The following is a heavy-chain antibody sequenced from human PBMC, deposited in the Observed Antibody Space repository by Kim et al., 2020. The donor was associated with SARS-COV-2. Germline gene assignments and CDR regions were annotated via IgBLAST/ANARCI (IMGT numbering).Heavy chain of an antibody. CDR1: GFTFSSYW. D-gene: IGHD1-26*01. CDR2: INSDGSST. Sequence: GGSLRLSCAASGFTFSSYWMHWVRQAPGKGLVWVSRINSDGSSTSYADSVKGRFTISRDNAKNTLYLQMNSLRAEDTAVYYCARVWELRGNGFDPWGQGTLVTVSS. V-gene: IGHV3-74*01. CDR3: ARVWELRGNGFDP. J-gene: IGHJ5*02.